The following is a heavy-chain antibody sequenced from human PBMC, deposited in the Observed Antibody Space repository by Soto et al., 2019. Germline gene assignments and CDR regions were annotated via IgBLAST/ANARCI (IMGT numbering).Heavy chain of an antibody. D-gene: IGHD3-22*01. Sequence: QVQLVESGGGVAQPGRSLRLSCAASGFTFSNYGMDWVRQAPGKGLEWVAAVVYDGSKKYYADSVKGRFTVSRDNYKNTLFLEMNALSAEDTAVYYCARDRGYRRYFDSSGFWADSWGQGTLVIVSS. CDR1: GFTFSNYG. V-gene: IGHV3-33*08. CDR3: ARDRGYRRYFDSSGFWADS. CDR2: VVYDGSKK. J-gene: IGHJ4*02.